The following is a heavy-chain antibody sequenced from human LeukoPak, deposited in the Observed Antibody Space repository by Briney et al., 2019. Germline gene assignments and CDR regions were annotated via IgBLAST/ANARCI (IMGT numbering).Heavy chain of an antibody. CDR2: VYHSGST. D-gene: IGHD3-22*01. V-gene: IGHV4-30-2*01. J-gene: IGHJ4*02. CDR3: ARAKAYDSSGYYYGYYFDY. Sequence: SETLSLTCAVSGGSISSGGYSWRWIRQPPGKGLEWIGYVYHSGSTYYNPSLKSRVTISVDRPKNQFSLKLSSVTAADTAVYYCARAKAYDSSGYYYGYYFDYWGQGTLVTVSS. CDR1: GGSISSGGYS.